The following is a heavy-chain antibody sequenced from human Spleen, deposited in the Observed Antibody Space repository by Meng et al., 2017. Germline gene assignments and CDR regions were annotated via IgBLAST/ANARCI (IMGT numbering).Heavy chain of an antibody. J-gene: IGHJ4*02. CDR3: AKDVGGMIYSLFEY. D-gene: IGHD3/OR15-3a*01. Sequence: EVQLLESGGGLAQPGGSLRLSCAASEFNFAGSGMTWVRQAPGKGPEWVSTISGGSENTHYADSVKGRFTISRDNSKNMVFLQMNSLRAEDTAVYYCAKDVGGMIYSLFEYWGQGTLVTVSS. CDR2: ISGGSENT. V-gene: IGHV3-23*01. CDR1: EFNFAGSG.